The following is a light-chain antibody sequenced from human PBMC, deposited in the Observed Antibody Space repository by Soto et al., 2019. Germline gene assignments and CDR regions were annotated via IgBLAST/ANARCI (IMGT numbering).Light chain of an antibody. CDR2: GAS. V-gene: IGKV3-15*01. CDR1: QSVSSY. J-gene: IGKJ4*01. Sequence: EIVLTQSQATLSWSPGERATLSCRASQSVSSYLAWYQQKPGQAPRLLIYGASTGATGIPARFSGSGSGTEFILTISSLQSEDFAVYYCQQYSKWPLTFGGGTKVDI. CDR3: QQYSKWPLT.